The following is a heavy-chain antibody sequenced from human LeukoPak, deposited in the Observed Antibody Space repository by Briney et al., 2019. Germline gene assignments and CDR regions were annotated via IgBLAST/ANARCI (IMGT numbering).Heavy chain of an antibody. V-gene: IGHV4-34*01. CDR1: GGSFSGYY. J-gene: IGHJ4*02. Sequence: SETLSLTCAVYGGSFSGYYWSWIRQPPGKGLEWIGEINHSGSTNYNPSLKSRVTISVDTSKNQFSLKLSSVTAADTAVYYCARGPRAAIVLMVYARGFDYWGQGTLVTVSS. CDR2: INHSGST. D-gene: IGHD2-8*01. CDR3: ARGPRAAIVLMVYARGFDY.